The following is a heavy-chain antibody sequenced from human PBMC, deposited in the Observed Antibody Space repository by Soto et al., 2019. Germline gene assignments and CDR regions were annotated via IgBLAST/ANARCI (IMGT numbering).Heavy chain of an antibody. CDR3: APLSPTCTGHYTMDV. Sequence: EVQLLESGGNLVQPGGSLRLSCAASGFPFSSYAMSWVRQVPGKGLEWVATISGGGFDSYYPDSVKGRFTISRDNSKNTMDLQMNSLRGEDTAIYSCAPLSPTCTGHYTMDVWGQGTTVTVSS. J-gene: IGHJ6*02. CDR1: GFPFSSYA. CDR2: ISGGGFDS. V-gene: IGHV3-23*01.